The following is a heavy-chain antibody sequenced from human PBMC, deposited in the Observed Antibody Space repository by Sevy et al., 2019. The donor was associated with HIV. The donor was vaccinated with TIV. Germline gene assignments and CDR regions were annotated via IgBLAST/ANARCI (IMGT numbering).Heavy chain of an antibody. D-gene: IGHD3-10*01. Sequence: SETLSLTCAVSGYSISSGYYWGWIRQPPGKGLERIGSIYHSGSTYYNPSLKSRVTISVDTSKNQFSLKLSSVTAADTAVYDCAREGTLLWFGANWFDPWGQGTLVTVSS. V-gene: IGHV4-38-2*02. CDR2: IYHSGST. CDR3: AREGTLLWFGANWFDP. J-gene: IGHJ5*02. CDR1: GYSISSGYY.